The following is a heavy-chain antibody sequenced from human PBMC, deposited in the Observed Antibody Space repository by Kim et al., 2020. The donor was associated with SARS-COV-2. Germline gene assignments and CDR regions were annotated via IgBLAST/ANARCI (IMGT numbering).Heavy chain of an antibody. Sequence: SETLSLTCTVSGGSISSYYWSWIRQPPGKGLEWIGYIYYSGSTNYNPSLKSRVTISVDTSKNQFSLKLSSMTAADTAVYYCARGGYCSGGSCRYNWFDPWGQGTLVSVSS. CDR3: ARGGYCSGGSCRYNWFDP. CDR1: GGSISSYY. CDR2: IYYSGST. J-gene: IGHJ5*02. V-gene: IGHV4-59*01. D-gene: IGHD2-15*01.